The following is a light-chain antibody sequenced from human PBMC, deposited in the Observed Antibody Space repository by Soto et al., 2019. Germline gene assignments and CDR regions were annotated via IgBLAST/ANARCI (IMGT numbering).Light chain of an antibody. J-gene: IGKJ2*01. CDR2: GAS. Sequence: EIVMTQSPGTLSVSPGERATLSCRASQSVSSNLAWYQQKPGQAPRLLIYGASTRATGIPARFSGSGSGTEFSLTISSLQSEDFAVYYCQQYNNWPPYTXGXGTKLEIK. CDR3: QQYNNWPPYT. CDR1: QSVSSN. V-gene: IGKV3-15*01.